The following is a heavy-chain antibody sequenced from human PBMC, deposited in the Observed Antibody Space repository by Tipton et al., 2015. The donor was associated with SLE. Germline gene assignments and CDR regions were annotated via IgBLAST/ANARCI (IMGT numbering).Heavy chain of an antibody. D-gene: IGHD1-26*01. J-gene: IGHJ3*02. CDR2: IYYSGST. Sequence: TLSLTCTVSGGSISSSSYYWGWIRQPPGKGLEWIGSIYYSGSTYYNPSLKSRVTISVDTSKNQFSLKLSSVTAADTAVYYCARGSIVGADAFDIWGQGTMVTVSS. CDR3: ARGSIVGADAFDI. V-gene: IGHV4-39*07. CDR1: GGSISSSSYY.